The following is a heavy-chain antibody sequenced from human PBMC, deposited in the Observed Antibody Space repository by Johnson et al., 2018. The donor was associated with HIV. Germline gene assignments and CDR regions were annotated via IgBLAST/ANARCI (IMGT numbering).Heavy chain of an antibody. Sequence: VLLVESGGGVVQPGGSLRLSCAASGFTFSSYAMHWVRQAPGKGLECVSAISRNGGSTCYANSVKGRFSISRDNSKNTLYFQMGSLRAEDMAVYYCARGTKSGSYLEGTGAFDIWGQGTMVTVSS. CDR3: ARGTKSGSYLEGTGAFDI. D-gene: IGHD3-10*01. CDR2: ISRNGGST. CDR1: GFTFSSYA. J-gene: IGHJ3*02. V-gene: IGHV3-64*01.